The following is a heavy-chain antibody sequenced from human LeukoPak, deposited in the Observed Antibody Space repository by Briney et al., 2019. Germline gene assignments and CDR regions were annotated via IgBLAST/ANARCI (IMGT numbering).Heavy chain of an antibody. CDR1: GYTFTSYA. D-gene: IGHD5-12*01. CDR3: ARDRSLGYSGYGVPSYYYYGMDV. Sequence: ASVKVSCKASGYTFTSYAMHWVRRAPGQRLEWMGWINAGNGNTKYSQKFQGRVTITRDTSASTAYMELSSLRSEDTAVYYCARDRSLGYSGYGVPSYYYYGMDVWGKGTTVTVSS. V-gene: IGHV1-3*01. J-gene: IGHJ6*04. CDR2: INAGNGNT.